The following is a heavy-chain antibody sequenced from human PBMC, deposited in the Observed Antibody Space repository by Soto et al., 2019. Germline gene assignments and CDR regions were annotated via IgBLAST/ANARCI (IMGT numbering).Heavy chain of an antibody. CDR1: GFTLSDYY. CDR3: ARGGMATIRYGTDV. J-gene: IGHJ6*02. V-gene: IGHV3-11*06. D-gene: IGHD5-12*01. CDR2: ISSSSSYT. Sequence: PGGSLRLSCAASGFTLSDYYMSWIRQAPGKGLEWVSYISSSSSYTNYADSVKGRFTISRDNAKNSLYLQMNSLRAEDTAVYYCARGGMATIRYGTDVWGQGTTVTVSS.